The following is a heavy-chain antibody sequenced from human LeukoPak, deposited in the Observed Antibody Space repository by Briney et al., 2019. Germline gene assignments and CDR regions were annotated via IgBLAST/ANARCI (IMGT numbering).Heavy chain of an antibody. CDR1: GFTFSSYG. CDR3: AKDAGYSYGTDY. Sequence: GGCLRLSCAASGFTFSSYGMHWVRQAPGKGLEWVAFIRYDGSNKYYADSVKGRFAISRDNSKNTLYLQMNSLRAEDTAVYYCAKDAGYSYGTDYWGQGTLVTVSS. V-gene: IGHV3-30*02. CDR2: IRYDGSNK. D-gene: IGHD5-18*01. J-gene: IGHJ4*02.